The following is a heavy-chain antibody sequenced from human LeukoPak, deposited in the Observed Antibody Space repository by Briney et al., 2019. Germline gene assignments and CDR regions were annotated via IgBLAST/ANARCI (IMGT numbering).Heavy chain of an antibody. J-gene: IGHJ3*02. CDR2: IYYSGST. CDR1: GGSISSSPYY. V-gene: IGHV4-39*07. D-gene: IGHD3-22*01. Sequence: SETLSLTCTVSGGSISSSPYYWGWIRQPPGKGLEWIGSIYYSGSTYYNPSLKSRVTISVDTSKNQFSLKLSSVTAADTAVYYCARFALGYDSSGYYYYGQDAFDIWGQGTMVTVSS. CDR3: ARFALGYDSSGYYYYGQDAFDI.